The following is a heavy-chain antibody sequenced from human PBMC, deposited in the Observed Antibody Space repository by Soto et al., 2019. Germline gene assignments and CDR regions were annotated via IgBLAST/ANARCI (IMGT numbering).Heavy chain of an antibody. CDR3: ARHMDTSGNEAFDS. V-gene: IGHV4-59*08. CDR1: GASISSYY. D-gene: IGHD1-1*01. Sequence: SETLSLTCTVSGASISSYYWSWIRQPPGKGLEWIGYVYYSGSTNYNPSLKSRVTISLDTSKNQFSLKLNYVTAADTAMYYCARHMDTSGNEAFDSWGQGALVTVS. J-gene: IGHJ4*02. CDR2: VYYSGST.